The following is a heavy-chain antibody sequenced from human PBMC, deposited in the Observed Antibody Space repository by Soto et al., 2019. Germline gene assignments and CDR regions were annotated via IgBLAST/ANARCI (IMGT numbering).Heavy chain of an antibody. J-gene: IGHJ6*02. CDR1: GFTFSSYA. D-gene: IGHD6-13*01. CDR2: ISYDGSNK. V-gene: IGHV3-30-3*01. Sequence: QVQLVESGGGVVQPGRSLRLSCAASGFTFSSYAMHCVRQAPGKGLEWVAVISYDGSNKYYADSVKGRFTISRDNSKNTLYLQMNSLRAEDTAVYYCAREAPVAGKGLADGMDVWGQGTTVTVSS. CDR3: AREAPVAGKGLADGMDV.